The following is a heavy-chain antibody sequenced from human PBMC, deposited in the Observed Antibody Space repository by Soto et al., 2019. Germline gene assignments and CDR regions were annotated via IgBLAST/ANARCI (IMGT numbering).Heavy chain of an antibody. J-gene: IGHJ4*02. CDR3: ARVRLLSGLFRTFDD. CDR1: GYRFTSYL. Sequence: GESLKISCEDSGYRFTSYLISWVRQMPGKGLEWMRIVYVDDSDTKYSPSFEGQVTISPDKSLNSAYLQWTSLRASDTAMYYCARVRLLSGLFRTFDDFGQRTQITLCS. V-gene: IGHV5-51*01. CDR2: VYVDDSDT. D-gene: IGHD3-10*01.